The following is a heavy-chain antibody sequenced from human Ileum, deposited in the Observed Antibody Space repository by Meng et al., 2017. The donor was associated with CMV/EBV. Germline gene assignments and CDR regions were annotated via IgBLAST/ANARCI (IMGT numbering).Heavy chain of an antibody. CDR2: INRSSSYI. CDR1: GFTLSSYS. Sequence: LSLSCAASGFTLSSYSMDWIRQAQGKGLGWVSSINRSSSYIYYADSVKGRFTISRDNAKNSLYLQMNSLRAEDTAVYYCARGRANDYWGQGTLVTVSS. V-gene: IGHV3-21*01. J-gene: IGHJ4*02. CDR3: ARGRANDY.